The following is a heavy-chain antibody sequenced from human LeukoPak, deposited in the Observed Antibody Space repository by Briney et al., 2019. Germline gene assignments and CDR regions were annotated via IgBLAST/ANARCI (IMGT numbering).Heavy chain of an antibody. CDR2: ISPGGGST. D-gene: IGHD5-24*01. CDR3: ARDNSVRDEAWWFNP. V-gene: IGHV1-46*01. CDR1: GYTFTGYW. J-gene: IGHJ5*02. Sequence: GASVKVSCKAFGYTFTGYWMHWGRQAPGQGPEWMGEISPGGGSTIYAQKLKGRVTLTRDMSTSTDYLELSSLRSEDTAVYYCARDNSVRDEAWWFNPWGQGTLVTVSS.